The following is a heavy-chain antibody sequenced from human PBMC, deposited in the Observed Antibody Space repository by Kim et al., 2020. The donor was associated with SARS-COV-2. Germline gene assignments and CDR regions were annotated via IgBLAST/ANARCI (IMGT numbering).Heavy chain of an antibody. V-gene: IGHV4-30-2*01. D-gene: IGHD2-21*02. Sequence: PSLKSRVTISVDRSKNQFSLKLSSVTAADTAVYYCARSKHDFTPQDAFDIWGQGTMVTVSS. J-gene: IGHJ3*02. CDR3: ARSKHDFTPQDAFDI.